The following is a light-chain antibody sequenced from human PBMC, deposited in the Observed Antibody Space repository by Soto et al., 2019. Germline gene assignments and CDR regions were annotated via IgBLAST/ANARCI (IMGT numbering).Light chain of an antibody. Sequence: DLQMTQSPSTLSASVGDRVTITCRASQSISSWLAWYQQKPGKAPKLLISKASSLESGVPSRFSGSGSGTEFTLTISSLQPDDFATYYCQQYDSYPITFGQGTRLEIK. V-gene: IGKV1-5*03. J-gene: IGKJ5*01. CDR1: QSISSW. CDR2: KAS. CDR3: QQYDSYPIT.